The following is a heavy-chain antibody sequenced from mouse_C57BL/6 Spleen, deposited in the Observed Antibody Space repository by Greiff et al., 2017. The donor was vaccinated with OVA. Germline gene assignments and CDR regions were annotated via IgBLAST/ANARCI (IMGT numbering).Heavy chain of an antibody. CDR3: TRYGSSYFDY. J-gene: IGHJ2*01. V-gene: IGHV6-6*01. Sequence: EVQLVESGGGLVQPGGSMKLSCAASGFTFSDAWMDWVRQSPEKGLEWVAEIRNKANNHATYYAESVKGRFTISRDDSKSSVYLQMNSLRAEDTGIYYCTRYGSSYFDYWGQGTTLTVSS. CDR1: GFTFSDAW. CDR2: IRNKANNHAT. D-gene: IGHD1-1*01.